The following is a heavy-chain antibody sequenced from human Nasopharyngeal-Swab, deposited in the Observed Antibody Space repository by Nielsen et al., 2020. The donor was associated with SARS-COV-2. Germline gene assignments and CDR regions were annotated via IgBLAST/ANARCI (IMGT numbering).Heavy chain of an antibody. CDR1: GYSFRTYG. CDR2: ISWNSGSI. Sequence: SCVASGYSFRTYGMSWVRQAPGKGLEWVSHISWNSGSIGYAASVKGRFTISRDNAKKSLYLQMNSLRAEDSALYYCAKDLTRGDLVTSNAFDIWGQGTVVTVS. D-gene: IGHD2-21*02. CDR3: AKDLTRGDLVTSNAFDI. J-gene: IGHJ3*02. V-gene: IGHV3-9*01.